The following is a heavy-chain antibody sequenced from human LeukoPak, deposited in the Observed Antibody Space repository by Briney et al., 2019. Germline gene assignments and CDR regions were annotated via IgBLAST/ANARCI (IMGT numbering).Heavy chain of an antibody. V-gene: IGHV1-69*13. D-gene: IGHD3-10*01. J-gene: IGHJ5*02. Sequence: SVKVSCKASGDTFSSYAISWVRQAPGQGLEWMGGIIPIFGTANYAQKFQGRVTITADESTSTAYMELSSLRSEDTAVYYCARESTYHYGSGSREDWFDPWGQGTLVTVSS. CDR3: ARESTYHYGSGSREDWFDP. CDR1: GDTFSSYA. CDR2: IIPIFGTA.